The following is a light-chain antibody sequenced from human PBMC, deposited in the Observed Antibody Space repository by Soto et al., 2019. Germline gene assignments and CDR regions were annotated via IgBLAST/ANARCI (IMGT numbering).Light chain of an antibody. Sequence: EIVLTQSPAPLSLSPGERATLSCRASQSVSSYLAWYQQKPGQAPRLLIYDASNRATGIPARFSGSGSGTDFTLTISSLEPEDFAVYYCQQRSNWPPVTFGPWTKVDIK. J-gene: IGKJ3*01. CDR1: QSVSSY. CDR2: DAS. CDR3: QQRSNWPPVT. V-gene: IGKV3-11*01.